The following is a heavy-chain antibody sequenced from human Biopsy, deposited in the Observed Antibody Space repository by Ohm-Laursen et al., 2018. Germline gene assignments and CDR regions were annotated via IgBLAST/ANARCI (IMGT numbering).Heavy chain of an antibody. V-gene: IGHV4-34*01. D-gene: IGHD1-14*01. CDR1: GESFNGYY. CDR2: TNHSGRT. Sequence: GTLSLTRAVYGESFNGYYWSWIRQTPGKGLEWIGETNHSGRTNYNPSLKSRVTMSVDTSKNKFSLRVSSVTAADTAVYYCARDRDRRGWFDPWGQGTLVTVSS. J-gene: IGHJ5*02. CDR3: ARDRDRRGWFDP.